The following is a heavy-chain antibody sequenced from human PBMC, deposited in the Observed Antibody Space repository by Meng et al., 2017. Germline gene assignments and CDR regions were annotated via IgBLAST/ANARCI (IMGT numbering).Heavy chain of an antibody. CDR2: INPNSGGT. CDR1: GYTFTGYY. V-gene: IGHV1-2*02. Sequence: ASVKVSCKASGYTFTGYYMHWVRQAPGQGLEWMGWINPNSGGTNYAQKFQGRVTMTRDTSISTAYMELSRLRSDDTAVYYCARGLRNFDWLSSDAFYIWGQGTMVTVSS. D-gene: IGHD3-9*01. J-gene: IGHJ3*02. CDR3: ARGLRNFDWLSSDAFYI.